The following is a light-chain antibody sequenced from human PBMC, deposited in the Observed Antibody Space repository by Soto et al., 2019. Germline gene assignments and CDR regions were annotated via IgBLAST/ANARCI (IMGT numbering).Light chain of an antibody. CDR1: QSVSSN. CDR3: QQYNNSPGT. V-gene: IGKV3-15*01. CDR2: GAS. Sequence: EILMTQSPATLSGSPGERATLSWGASQSVSSNLAWYQQKPGQAPRLLIYGASTRATGIPARLSGSGSGTEFTLTISSLKSEDFAVYYCQQYNNSPGTFGHGTKVDIK. J-gene: IGKJ1*01.